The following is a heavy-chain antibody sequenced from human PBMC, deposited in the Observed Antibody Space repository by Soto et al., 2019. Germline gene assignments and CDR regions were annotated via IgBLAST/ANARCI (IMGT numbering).Heavy chain of an antibody. Sequence: QVQLVQSGAEVKKPGASVKVSCRTSGYTFTHYYIHWVRQAPGQGLEWLGIINPASGSTNYAQDFQGRVTLTMGTSTTTVYMELIGLRAEDTAIFYCARDLAARDHWGQGTLVTVSS. CDR2: INPASGST. CDR1: GYTFTHYY. V-gene: IGHV1-46*01. J-gene: IGHJ4*02. CDR3: ARDLAARDH. D-gene: IGHD6-13*01.